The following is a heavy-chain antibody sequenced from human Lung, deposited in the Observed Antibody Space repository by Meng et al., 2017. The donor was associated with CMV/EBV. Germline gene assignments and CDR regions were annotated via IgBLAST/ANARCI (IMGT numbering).Heavy chain of an antibody. Sequence: SETLSLXXTVSGGSISSSSYYWGWVRQPPGKGLEWIGSIYYSGSTYYNPSLKSRLTISVDTSKNQFSLKLSSVTAADTAVYYCAKENYDSSGDDAFDIWGQGXMVTVSS. D-gene: IGHD3-22*01. J-gene: IGHJ3*02. CDR3: AKENYDSSGDDAFDI. V-gene: IGHV4-39*07. CDR1: GGSISSSSYY. CDR2: IYYSGST.